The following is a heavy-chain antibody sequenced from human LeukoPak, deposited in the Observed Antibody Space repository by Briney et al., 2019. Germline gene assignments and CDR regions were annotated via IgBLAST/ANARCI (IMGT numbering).Heavy chain of an antibody. Sequence: PGGSLRLSCAASGFTFSSYWMHWVRQAPGKGLVXXXXXXXXGSSTSYADSVKGRFTISRDNAKNTLYLQMNSLRAEDTAVYYCLVSGYCSSTSCSSRFDYWGQGTLVTVSS. J-gene: IGHJ4*02. D-gene: IGHD2-2*03. CDR2: XXXXGSST. CDR1: GFTFSSYW. CDR3: LVSGYCSSTSCSSRFDY. V-gene: IGHV3-74*01.